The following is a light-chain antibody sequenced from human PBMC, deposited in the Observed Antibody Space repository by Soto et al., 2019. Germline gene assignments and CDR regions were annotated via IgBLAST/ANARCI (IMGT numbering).Light chain of an antibody. J-gene: IGKJ5*01. Sequence: DIQLTQSPSFLSASVGDRVTITCRASQGISGFLAWYQQKPGKAPKLLIYSTSTLETGVPSRFIGSASGTEFTLTISSLQPEDFATYYCQHLNTYLITFGQGTRLEIK. CDR2: STS. CDR3: QHLNTYLIT. V-gene: IGKV1-9*01. CDR1: QGISGF.